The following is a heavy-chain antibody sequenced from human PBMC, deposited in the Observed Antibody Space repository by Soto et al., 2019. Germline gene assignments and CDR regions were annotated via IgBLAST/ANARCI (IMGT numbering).Heavy chain of an antibody. CDR2: INWNGDAT. D-gene: IGHD3-10*01. CDR1: GFTFDDYA. J-gene: IGHJ4*02. Sequence: EVQLVESGGGLVQPGRSLRPSCAASGFTFDDYAIHWVRQAPGKGLEWVSGINWNGDATGYADSVKGRFTISRDNAKNSLYLQMNSLTTEDTAVYYCANLPLYGSGFDCWGQGTLVTVSS. V-gene: IGHV3-9*01. CDR3: ANLPLYGSGFDC.